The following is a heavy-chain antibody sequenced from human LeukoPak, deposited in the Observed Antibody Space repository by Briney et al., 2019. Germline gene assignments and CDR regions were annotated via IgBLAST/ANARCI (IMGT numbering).Heavy chain of an antibody. Sequence: SQTHSLTCAISGDSVSSNSVTWNWIRQSPSRGLEWLGRTYYRSTWYNDYAVSVRGRITVNPDTSKNQFSLHLNSVTPEDTAVYYCARRLTQYDCFDPWGQGILVTVSS. CDR3: ARRLTQYDCFDP. D-gene: IGHD2-2*01. J-gene: IGHJ5*02. CDR2: TYYRSTWYN. CDR1: GDSVSSNSVT. V-gene: IGHV6-1*01.